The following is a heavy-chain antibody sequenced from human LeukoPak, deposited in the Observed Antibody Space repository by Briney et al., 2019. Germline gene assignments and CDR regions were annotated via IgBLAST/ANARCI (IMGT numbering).Heavy chain of an antibody. CDR3: ARADRLDGSPYLIGP. Sequence: ASVKVSCKTSGYSFTDYYMHWVRQAPGQGLEWMGWINPNSGGTSTAQKFQGRINMTRDTSITTFYMEVSSLTSDDTAIYYCARADRLDGSPYLIGPWGQGTLVTVSS. V-gene: IGHV1-2*02. CDR1: GYSFTDYY. J-gene: IGHJ5*02. CDR2: INPNSGGT. D-gene: IGHD1-26*01.